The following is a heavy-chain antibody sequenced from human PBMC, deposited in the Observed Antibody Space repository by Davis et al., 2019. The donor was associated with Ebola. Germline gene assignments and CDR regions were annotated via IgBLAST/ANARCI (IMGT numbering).Heavy chain of an antibody. Sequence: SETLSLTCAVYGGSFSGYYWSWIRQPPGKGLEWIGEINHSGSTNYTPSLKSRVTISVDTSKNQFSLKLNSVTAADTAVYYCARGRGRWLRSASIGYWGQGTLVTVSS. CDR3: ARGRGRWLRSASIGY. D-gene: IGHD5-12*01. V-gene: IGHV4-34*01. CDR1: GGSFSGYY. J-gene: IGHJ4*02. CDR2: INHSGST.